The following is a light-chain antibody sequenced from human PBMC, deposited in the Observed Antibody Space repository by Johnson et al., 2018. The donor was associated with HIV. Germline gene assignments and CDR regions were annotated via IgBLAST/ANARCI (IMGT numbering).Light chain of an antibody. Sequence: QSVLTQPPSVSAAPGQKVTISCSGSSSNIGNNYVSWFQHLPGTAPKLLIYENNKRPSGIPDRFSGSKSGTSATLGITGLQTGDEADCYCGTWDSSLRSGFFGTGTKVTVL. CDR3: GTWDSSLRSGF. J-gene: IGLJ1*01. CDR1: SSNIGNNY. V-gene: IGLV1-51*02. CDR2: ENN.